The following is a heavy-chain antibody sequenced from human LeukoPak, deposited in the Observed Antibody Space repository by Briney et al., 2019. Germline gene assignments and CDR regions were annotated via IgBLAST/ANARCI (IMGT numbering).Heavy chain of an antibody. D-gene: IGHD2-15*01. CDR1: GFTFSSYG. CDR3: AKGKVVIAAYSYYFDY. Sequence: GGSLRLSCAASGFTFSSYGMHWVRQAPGKGLEWVAFIRYDGSNKYYADSVKGRFTISRDNSKNTVYLQMNSLRPEDTAMYYCAKGKVVIAAYSYYFDYWGQGTLVTVSS. J-gene: IGHJ4*02. CDR2: IRYDGSNK. V-gene: IGHV3-30*02.